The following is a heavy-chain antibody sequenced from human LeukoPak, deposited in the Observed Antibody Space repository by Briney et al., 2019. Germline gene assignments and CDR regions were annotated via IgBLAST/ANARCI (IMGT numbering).Heavy chain of an antibody. V-gene: IGHV1-18*01. CDR2: ISAYNGNT. CDR1: GYTFTSYG. Sequence: ASVKVSCKASGYTFTSYGISWVRQAPGQGLEWMGWISAYNGNTNYAQKLQGRVTMTTDTSTSTAYMELRSLRSDDTAVYYCARAGAVAVLPYYYYGMDVWGQGTTVTVSS. D-gene: IGHD6-19*01. J-gene: IGHJ6*02. CDR3: ARAGAVAVLPYYYYGMDV.